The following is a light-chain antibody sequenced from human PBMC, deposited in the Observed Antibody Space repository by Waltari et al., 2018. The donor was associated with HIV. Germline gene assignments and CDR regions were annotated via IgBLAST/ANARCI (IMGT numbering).Light chain of an antibody. V-gene: IGKV4-1*01. CDR3: HQYYSTLQT. CDR1: QSVFLKSNKKNY. J-gene: IGKJ3*01. Sequence: KSSQSVFLKSNKKNYLAWYQQKPGQPPKLLIYWASTRESGVPDRFNGSGSGTEFTLTINSLQAEDVAVYYCHQYYSTLQTFGPGTKLNI. CDR2: WAS.